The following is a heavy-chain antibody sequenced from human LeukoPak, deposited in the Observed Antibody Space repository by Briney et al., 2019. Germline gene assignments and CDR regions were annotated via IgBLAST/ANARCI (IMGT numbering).Heavy chain of an antibody. CDR1: GFTFSNYG. V-gene: IGHV3-30*02. CDR2: IRYDGNNK. J-gene: IGHJ4*02. Sequence: GGSLRLSCGASGFTFSNYGMLWVRQAPGKGLDWVAFIRYDGNNKLYADSVKGRFTVSRDNSKNTLYLHINSLRAEDTAVYYCVKDNPLDYWGQGTLVIVSS. CDR3: VKDNPLDY. D-gene: IGHD1-14*01.